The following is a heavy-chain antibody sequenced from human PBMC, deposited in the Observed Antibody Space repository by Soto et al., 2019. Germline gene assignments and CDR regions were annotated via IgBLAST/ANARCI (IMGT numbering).Heavy chain of an antibody. D-gene: IGHD6-13*01. Sequence: GGSLRLSCAASGFTFGIYAMSWVRQAPGKGLEWVSSISGSGGSIYYAHSVKGRFTISRDKTKNTLDLQMNSLRAEDTAVYHCARVAPEYSSTPRRFDFWGQGTLV. CDR1: GFTFGIYA. CDR3: ARVAPEYSSTPRRFDF. V-gene: IGHV3-23*01. CDR2: ISGSGGSI. J-gene: IGHJ4*02.